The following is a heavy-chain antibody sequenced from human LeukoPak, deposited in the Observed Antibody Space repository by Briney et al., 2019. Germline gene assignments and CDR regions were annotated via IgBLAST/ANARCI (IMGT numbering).Heavy chain of an antibody. Sequence: PGGSLRLSCAASGFTFSSYAMNWVRQAPAKGLEWVLAISGSGRDTYYADSLKGRFTISRDNSKNTLFLQMNSLRAEDSAIYYCATNYYDSSGYYPDFDYWGQGVLVSVSS. J-gene: IGHJ4*02. V-gene: IGHV3-23*01. CDR1: GFTFSSYA. CDR3: ATNYYDSSGYYPDFDY. CDR2: ISGSGRDT. D-gene: IGHD3-22*01.